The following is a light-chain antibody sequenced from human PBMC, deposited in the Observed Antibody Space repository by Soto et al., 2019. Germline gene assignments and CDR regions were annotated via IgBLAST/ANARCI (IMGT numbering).Light chain of an antibody. CDR3: LQHSGYPLT. V-gene: IGKV1-17*01. J-gene: IGKJ4*01. CDR2: GAS. Sequence: DIQMTQSPSSLSASVGDRVTITCRASQGIGNKLGWYQQKPGKAPKRLIYGASTLQSGVPSRFSGSESGTEFTLTISSLQPEDFATYYCLQHSGYPLTFGGGTKVEIK. CDR1: QGIGNK.